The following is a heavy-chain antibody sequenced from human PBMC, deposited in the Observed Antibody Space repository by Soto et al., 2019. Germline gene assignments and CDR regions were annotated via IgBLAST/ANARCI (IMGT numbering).Heavy chain of an antibody. V-gene: IGHV3-30*03. J-gene: IGHJ3*02. Sequence: QVQLVESGGGVVQPGGSLRLSCAASGFTFSTYAMHWVRQAPGKGLEWVALISSDGSSKYYADSVKGRFTISRDDSKNTLYLQMNSLRADDTAVYYCARPFLECLLFLAFDIWGQGTMVAVSS. CDR3: ARPFLECLLFLAFDI. D-gene: IGHD3-3*02. CDR2: ISSDGSSK. CDR1: GFTFSTYA.